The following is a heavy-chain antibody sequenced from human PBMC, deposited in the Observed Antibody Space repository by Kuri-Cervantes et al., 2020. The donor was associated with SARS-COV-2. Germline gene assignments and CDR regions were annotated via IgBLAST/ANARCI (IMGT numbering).Heavy chain of an antibody. V-gene: IGHV1-69*13. Sequence: SVKVSCKASGGTFSSYVISWVRQAPGQGLEWMGGIIPIFGTANYAQKFQGRVTITADESTSTAYMELSSLRSEDTAVYYCARAGWATGCTNGVCYTPYFDYWGQGTLVTVSS. CDR3: ARAGWATGCTNGVCYTPYFDY. D-gene: IGHD2-8*01. CDR2: IIPIFGTA. J-gene: IGHJ4*02. CDR1: GGTFSSYV.